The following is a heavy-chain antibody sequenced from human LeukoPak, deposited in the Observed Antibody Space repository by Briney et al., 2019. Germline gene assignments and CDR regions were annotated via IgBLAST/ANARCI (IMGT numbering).Heavy chain of an antibody. V-gene: IGHV4-38-2*02. J-gene: IGHJ4*02. CDR3: ARVHYWSGPDF. CDR2: IYHSGST. Sequence: SETLSLTCTVSGYSTSSGYYWGWIRQPPGKGLEWIGSIYHSGSTYYNPSLKSRVTISVDTSKNQFSLKLSFVTAADTAVYHCARVHYWSGPDFWGQGTLVSVSS. CDR1: GYSTSSGYY. D-gene: IGHD3-3*02.